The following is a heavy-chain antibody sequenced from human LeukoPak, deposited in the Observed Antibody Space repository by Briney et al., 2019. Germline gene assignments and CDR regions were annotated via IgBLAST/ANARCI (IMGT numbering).Heavy chain of an antibody. CDR2: ISGSGGST. J-gene: IGHJ4*02. Sequence: GGSLRLSCAASGFTFSSYAMSWVRQAPGKGLEWVSAISGSGGSTYYADSVKGRFTISRDNSKNTLYLQMNSLRAEDTAVYYCVKDRGYDSRRYDYWGQGTLVTVSS. CDR3: VKDRGYDSRRYDY. V-gene: IGHV3-23*01. D-gene: IGHD3-22*01. CDR1: GFTFSSYA.